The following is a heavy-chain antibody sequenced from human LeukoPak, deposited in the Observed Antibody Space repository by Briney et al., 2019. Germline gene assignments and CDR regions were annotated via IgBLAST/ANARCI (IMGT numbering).Heavy chain of an antibody. CDR3: ARRIYYGSGRAFDI. Sequence: ASVKVSCKASGYTFTGYYMHWVRQAPGQGLEWMGWINPNSGGTNYAQKFQGRVTMTRDTSISTAYMELSRLRSDDTAVYYCARRIYYGSGRAFDIWGRGKMVTVSS. CDR1: GYTFTGYY. CDR2: INPNSGGT. D-gene: IGHD3-10*01. J-gene: IGHJ3*02. V-gene: IGHV1-2*02.